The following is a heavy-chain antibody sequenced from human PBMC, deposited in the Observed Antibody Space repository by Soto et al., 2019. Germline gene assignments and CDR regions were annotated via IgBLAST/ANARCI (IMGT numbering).Heavy chain of an antibody. V-gene: IGHV1-69*01. CDR1: GGTFSSYA. D-gene: IGHD2-15*01. CDR3: ARGWTDFPH. Sequence: QVQLVQSGAAVKKPGSSVKVSCKASGGTFSSYAISWVRQAPGQGLECMGGIIPVFGTANYAQKFQGRVTINADESTSSVYMELSSLRSEDTAVYYCARGWTDFPHWGQGALVTGSS. CDR2: IIPVFGTA. J-gene: IGHJ1*01.